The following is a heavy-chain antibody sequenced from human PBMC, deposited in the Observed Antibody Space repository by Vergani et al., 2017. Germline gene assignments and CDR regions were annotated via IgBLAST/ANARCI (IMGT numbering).Heavy chain of an antibody. CDR1: GYTFTAYY. CDR3: AREPPLTGFFDY. Sequence: QVQLVQSGAEVGKPGASVKISCKASGYTFTAYYIHWVRQAPEQGLEWVGVISPDGFSTFYAQKFQGRVTITRDTSTSTVYVEVTSLRSDDTAVYYCAREPPLTGFFDYWGHGILVTVSS. D-gene: IGHD3-9*01. V-gene: IGHV1-46*03. CDR2: ISPDGFST. J-gene: IGHJ4*01.